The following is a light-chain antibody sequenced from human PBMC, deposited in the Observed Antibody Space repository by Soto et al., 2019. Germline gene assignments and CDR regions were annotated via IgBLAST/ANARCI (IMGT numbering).Light chain of an antibody. V-gene: IGKV3-11*01. CDR3: QQRSSWPIT. CDR1: QTTSPKY. Sequence: EIVMPQSPATLSVSPGERTTLSGRVSQTTSPKYVAWYQQKPGQAPRLLIYDAFNRATGIPARFSRSGSGTDFTLTISSLEPEDFAVYYCQQRSSWPITFGQGTRLEIK. CDR2: DAF. J-gene: IGKJ5*01.